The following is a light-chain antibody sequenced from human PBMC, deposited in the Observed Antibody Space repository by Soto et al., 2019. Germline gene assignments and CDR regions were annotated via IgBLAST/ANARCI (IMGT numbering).Light chain of an antibody. J-gene: IGKJ2*01. Sequence: EIVLTQSPGTLSLSPGERATLSCRASQSVGSSYLAWYQQKPGQAPRLLIYGASSRATGIPDRFSGSGSGTDFTLTISRLEPEDFAVYSCQQYDSSPYTFGQGTKLEIK. CDR3: QQYDSSPYT. CDR2: GAS. CDR1: QSVGSSY. V-gene: IGKV3-20*01.